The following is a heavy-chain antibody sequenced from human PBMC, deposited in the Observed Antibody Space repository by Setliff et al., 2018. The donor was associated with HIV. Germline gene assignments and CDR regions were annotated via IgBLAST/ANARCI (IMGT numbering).Heavy chain of an antibody. CDR1: GDTFSNYA. V-gene: IGHV1-69*13. CDR2: IIPIFGTA. Sequence: SVKVSCKASGDTFSNYAISWVRQAPGQGLEWMGGIIPIFGTASHAQKFQGRVTITADESTSTAYMELSSLRSEDTAVYYCARRRFGELLAWYFDLWGRGTLVTVSS. J-gene: IGHJ2*01. D-gene: IGHD3-10*01. CDR3: ARRRFGELLAWYFDL.